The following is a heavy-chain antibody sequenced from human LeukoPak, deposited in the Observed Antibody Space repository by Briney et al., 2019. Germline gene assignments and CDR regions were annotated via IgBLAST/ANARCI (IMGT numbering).Heavy chain of an antibody. CDR1: GFTFSNSA. J-gene: IGHJ6*03. CDR3: ATYGSGSYYPYRYYYYYMDV. Sequence: GGSLRLSCAASGFTFSNSALSWVRQAPGKGLEWVSDISGSGGSTYYADSAKGRFTISRDNSKNTLYLQMNSLSAEDTAVYYCATYGSGSYYPYRYYYYYMDVWGKGTTVTVSS. D-gene: IGHD3-10*01. CDR2: ISGSGGST. V-gene: IGHV3-23*01.